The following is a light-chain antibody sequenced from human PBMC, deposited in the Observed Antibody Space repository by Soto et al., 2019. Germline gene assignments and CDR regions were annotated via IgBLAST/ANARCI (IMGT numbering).Light chain of an antibody. CDR1: QSVGRN. CDR3: QQRADWPIT. V-gene: IGKV3-11*01. CDR2: GAS. J-gene: IGKJ5*01. Sequence: EIVMTQSPATLSVSPGERAILSCRASQSVGRNLVWYQHKPGQAPRLLIYGASTRATGIAARFSGSGSGTDFTLTISSLEPDDFAVYYCQQRADWPITFGQGTRLEIK.